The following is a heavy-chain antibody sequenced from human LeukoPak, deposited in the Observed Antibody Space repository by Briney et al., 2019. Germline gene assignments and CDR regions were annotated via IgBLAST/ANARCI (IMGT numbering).Heavy chain of an antibody. V-gene: IGHV4-59*12. Sequence: SETLSLTCTVSGGSLSSYCWNWIRQPPGRGLEWIGYICYSGSTNYNPSLKSRVTISVDTSKSQFSLKLSSVTAADTAVYYCARDLLNEGNHLDYWGQGTLVTVSS. CDR2: ICYSGST. D-gene: IGHD4-23*01. J-gene: IGHJ4*02. CDR1: GGSLSSYC. CDR3: ARDLLNEGNHLDY.